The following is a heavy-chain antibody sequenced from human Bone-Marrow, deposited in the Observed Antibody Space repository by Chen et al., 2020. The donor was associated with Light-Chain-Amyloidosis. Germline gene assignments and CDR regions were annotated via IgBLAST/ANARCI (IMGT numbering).Heavy chain of an antibody. CDR2: IYPDDSDA. Sequence: EVQLEQSGPEAKKPGESLKISCKGSGYTFPNYWIGWVRQMPGKGLEWMGVIYPDDSDARYSPSFERQVTISADKSITTAYLQWRSLKASDIAMYYCARRRDGYNFDYWGQGTLVTVSS. CDR1: GYTFPNYW. CDR3: ARRRDGYNFDY. D-gene: IGHD5-12*01. J-gene: IGHJ4*02. V-gene: IGHV5-51*01.